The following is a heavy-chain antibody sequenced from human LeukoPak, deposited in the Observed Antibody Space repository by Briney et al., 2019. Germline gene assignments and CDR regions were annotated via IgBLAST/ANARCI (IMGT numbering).Heavy chain of an antibody. J-gene: IGHJ4*02. D-gene: IGHD2-8*02. Sequence: GGSLRLSCAASGFTFSSYTMNWVRQAPGKGLEWVSSISSSSNYIYYADSVMGRFTISRDNAKSSLYLQMNTLRVEDTAIYYCARAGRGTGLDYWGQGTPVTVSS. CDR2: ISSSSNYI. CDR1: GFTFSSYT. CDR3: ARAGRGTGLDY. V-gene: IGHV3-21*01.